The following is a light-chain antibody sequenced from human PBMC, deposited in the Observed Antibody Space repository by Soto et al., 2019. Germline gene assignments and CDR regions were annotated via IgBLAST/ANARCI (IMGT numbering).Light chain of an antibody. J-gene: IGKJ4*01. Sequence: EILMTQSPLTLSVSPGEGATLSCRASLNINSNLAWYQQRPGQAPRVLIYGASSRASGIPDRFSGSGSGTDFTLTINRLEPDDFAVYYCQQYKDWPPLTFGGGTRVESK. CDR2: GAS. V-gene: IGKV3D-15*01. CDR3: QQYKDWPPLT. CDR1: LNINSN.